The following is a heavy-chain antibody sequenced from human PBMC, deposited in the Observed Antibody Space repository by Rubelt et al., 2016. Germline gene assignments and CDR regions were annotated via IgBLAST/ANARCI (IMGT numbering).Heavy chain of an antibody. D-gene: IGHD1-26*01. CDR1: GFTFSSYG. Sequence: VQLVESGGGLIQPGGSLRLACAASGFTFSSYGMHWVRQAPGKGLEWVAFIWYDGSNKYYADSVKGRFTISRDNSKNTLYLQMNSLGAEETAVYYCAKEKSGSYPYYFDYWGQGTLVTVSS. CDR2: IWYDGSNK. CDR3: AKEKSGSYPYYFDY. J-gene: IGHJ4*02. V-gene: IGHV3-30*02.